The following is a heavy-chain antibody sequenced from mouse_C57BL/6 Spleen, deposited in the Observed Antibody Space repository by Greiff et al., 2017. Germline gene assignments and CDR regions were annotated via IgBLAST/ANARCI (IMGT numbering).Heavy chain of an antibody. D-gene: IGHD2-2*01. CDR1: GYTFTSYW. J-gene: IGHJ1*03. CDR2: IDPSDSET. V-gene: IGHV1-52*01. Sequence: VQLQQPGAELVRPGSSVKLSCKASGYTFTSYWMHWVKQRPIQGLEWIGNIDPSDSETHYNQKFKDKATLTVDKSSSTAYMQLSSLTSEDSAVYYCAREGSTMVTAYWYFDGWGTGTTVTVSS. CDR3: AREGSTMVTAYWYFDG.